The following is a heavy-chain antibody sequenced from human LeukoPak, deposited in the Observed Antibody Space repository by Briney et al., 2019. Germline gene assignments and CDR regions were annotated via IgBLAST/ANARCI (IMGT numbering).Heavy chain of an antibody. CDR3: ARDSYYDFWSGYGYYYGMDV. V-gene: IGHV3-33*01. J-gene: IGHJ6*02. CDR2: IWYDGSNK. Sequence: GGSLRLSCAASGFTFSSCGMPWVRQAPGKGLEWVAVIWYDGSNKYYADSVKGRFTISRDNSKNTLYLQMNSLRAEDTAVYYCARDSYYDFWSGYGYYYGMDVWGQGTTVTVSS. CDR1: GFTFSSCG. D-gene: IGHD3-3*01.